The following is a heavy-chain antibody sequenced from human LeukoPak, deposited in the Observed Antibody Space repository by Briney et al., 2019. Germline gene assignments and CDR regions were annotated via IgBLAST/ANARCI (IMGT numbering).Heavy chain of an antibody. CDR1: GFTFSSYA. CDR2: ISYDGSNK. D-gene: IGHD3-10*01. CDR3: ARGDRGLLWFGGLFYYFEY. V-gene: IGHV3-30*04. J-gene: IGHJ4*02. Sequence: PGRSLRLSCEASGFTFSSYAMHWVRQAPGKGLEGVAVISYDGSNKYYADSVKGRFTITRDNSKNTLYLQMHSLRAEDTAVYYWARGDRGLLWFGGLFYYFEYWGQGTLVTVSS.